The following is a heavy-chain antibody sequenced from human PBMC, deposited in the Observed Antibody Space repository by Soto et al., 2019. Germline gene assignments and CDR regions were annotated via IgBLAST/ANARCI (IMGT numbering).Heavy chain of an antibody. J-gene: IGHJ4*02. Sequence: QEPLVESGGGVVQPGRSLRLSCAASGSIFSGYGMHWVRQAPGKGLEWVAVIWYDGSNKYYADSVKGRFTISRDNSKNMLYLQMDSLRAEDTAVYYCARDGIGGTACRGFWDYWGQGTLVTVSS. CDR2: IWYDGSNK. D-gene: IGHD1-7*01. V-gene: IGHV3-33*01. CDR1: GSIFSGYG. CDR3: ARDGIGGTACRGFWDY.